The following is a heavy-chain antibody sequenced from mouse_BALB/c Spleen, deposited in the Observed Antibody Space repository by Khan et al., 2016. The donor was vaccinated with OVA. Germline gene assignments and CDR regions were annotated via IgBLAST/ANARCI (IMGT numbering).Heavy chain of an antibody. CDR3: ARPPYFSYSLDH. Sequence: QIQLVQSGPEMKKPGETVKISCKASGYTFTNYGMNWVKQSPGKALKWMGWINTFTGEPTYADDFKGRFAFSLETSASTAYLQINNLKNEDTATYFCARPPYFSYSLDHWGQGTSVTVSS. CDR1: GYTFTNYG. J-gene: IGHJ4*01. D-gene: IGHD2-12*01. CDR2: INTFTGEP. V-gene: IGHV9-3-1*01.